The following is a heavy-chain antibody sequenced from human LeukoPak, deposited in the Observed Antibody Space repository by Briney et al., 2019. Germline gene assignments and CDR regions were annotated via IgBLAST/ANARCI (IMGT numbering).Heavy chain of an antibody. J-gene: IGHJ6*02. CDR1: GFSFNRYD. CDR3: AREREPCGVVGVVYYYYYGMDV. CDR2: IASDGNVR. V-gene: IGHV3-30*10. D-gene: IGHD2-2*01. Sequence: GKSLRLSCAASGFSFNRYDMYWVRQAPGKGLECVAMIASDGNVRYNTDSVKGRFTISRDNSKNTLYLQMNALSVDDTAVYYCAREREPCGVVGVVYYYYYGMDVWGQGTTVTVSS.